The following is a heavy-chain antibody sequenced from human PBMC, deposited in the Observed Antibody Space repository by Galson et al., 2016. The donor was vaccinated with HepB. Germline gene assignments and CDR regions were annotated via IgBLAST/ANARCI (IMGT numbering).Heavy chain of an antibody. D-gene: IGHD6-13*01. CDR3: SRVRFSTSAGYYFDY. Sequence: SVKVSCKASGYTFTTYNIHWLRQAPGHRLEWMGLIDPDNDNRRYSHRFQGRLTITRDTSANTTNLELSSLPSEDMAHYYCSRVRFSTSAGYYFDYWGQGTLVTVSS. V-gene: IGHV1-3*01. CDR2: IDPDNDNR. J-gene: IGHJ4*02. CDR1: GYTFTTYN.